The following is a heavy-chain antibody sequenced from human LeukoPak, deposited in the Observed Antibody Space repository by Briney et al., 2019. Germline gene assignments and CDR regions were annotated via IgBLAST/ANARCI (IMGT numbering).Heavy chain of an antibody. CDR2: INHSGST. D-gene: IGHD5/OR15-5a*01. V-gene: IGHV4-34*01. CDR1: GGSFSGYY. J-gene: IGHJ6*03. Sequence: SETLSLTCAVYGGSFSGYYWSWIRQPPGKGLEWIEEINHSGSTNYNPSLKSRVTISVDTSKNQFSLKLSSVTAADTAVYYCSGKSREFYVYLHYYYYYMDVWGKGTTVTVSS. CDR3: SGKSREFYVYLHYYYYYMDV.